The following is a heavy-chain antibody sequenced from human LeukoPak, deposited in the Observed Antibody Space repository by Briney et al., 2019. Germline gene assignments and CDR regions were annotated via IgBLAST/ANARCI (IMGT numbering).Heavy chain of an antibody. CDR3: AKETGYYDSSGYYPEGYFQH. V-gene: IGHV3-33*06. D-gene: IGHD3-22*01. J-gene: IGHJ1*01. CDR1: GFTFSSYG. Sequence: PGGSLRLSCAASGFTFSSYGMHWVRQAPGNGLAWVAVIWYDGSNKYYADSVKGRFTISRDNSKNTLYLQMNSLRAEDTAVYYCAKETGYYDSSGYYPEGYFQHWGQGTLVTVSS. CDR2: IWYDGSNK.